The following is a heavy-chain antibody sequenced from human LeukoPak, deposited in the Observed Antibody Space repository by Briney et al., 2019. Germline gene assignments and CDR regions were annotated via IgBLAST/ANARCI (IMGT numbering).Heavy chain of an antibody. Sequence: SETLSLTRAVYGGSFSGYYWSWIRQPPGKGLEWIGEINHSGSTNSNPSLESRLTISVDTSKNQFSLRLSSVTAADTAVYYCVRRGRRFCGGGSCYRTSAFDIWGQGTMVTVSS. V-gene: IGHV4-34*01. CDR2: INHSGST. D-gene: IGHD2-15*01. CDR3: VRRGRRFCGGGSCYRTSAFDI. CDR1: GGSFSGYY. J-gene: IGHJ3*02.